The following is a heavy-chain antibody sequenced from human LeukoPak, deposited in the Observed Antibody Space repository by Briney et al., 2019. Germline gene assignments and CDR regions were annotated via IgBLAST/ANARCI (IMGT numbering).Heavy chain of an antibody. D-gene: IGHD6-19*01. CDR3: ARDSDSSGWTQGGSFDY. CDR2: IIPIFGTA. V-gene: IGHV1-69*13. Sequence: GASVKVSCKASGGTFSSYAISWVRQAPGQGLEWMGGIIPIFGTANYAQKFQGRVTITADESTSTAYMELSSLRSEDTAVYYCARDSDSSGWTQGGSFDYWGQGTLVTVSS. CDR1: GGTFSSYA. J-gene: IGHJ4*02.